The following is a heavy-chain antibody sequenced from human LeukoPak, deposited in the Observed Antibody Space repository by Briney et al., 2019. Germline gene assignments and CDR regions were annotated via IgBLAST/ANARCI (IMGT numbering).Heavy chain of an antibody. D-gene: IGHD5-18*01. CDR1: GFTFSSYW. CDR3: ARESGPAMVTNYYYGMDV. J-gene: IGHJ6*02. V-gene: IGHV3-7*01. Sequence: GGSLRLPCAASGFTFSSYWMSWVRQAPGKGLEWVANIKQDGSEKYYVDSVKGRFTISRDNAKNSLYLQMNSRRAEDTAVYYCARESGPAMVTNYYYGMDVWGQGTTVTVSS. CDR2: IKQDGSEK.